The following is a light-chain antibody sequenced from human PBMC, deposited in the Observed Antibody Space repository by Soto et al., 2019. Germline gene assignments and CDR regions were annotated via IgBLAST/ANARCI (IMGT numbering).Light chain of an antibody. CDR3: FSYTSEGTRV. CDR1: SSDVGGYNF. Sequence: QSALTQPASVSGSPGQSITISCTGTSSDVGGYNFVSWYQQHPDKAPKLIIYEVSDRPSGVSNRFSGSKSGNTASLTISGLQTEDEAEYYCFSYTSEGTRVFGGGTKVTVL. J-gene: IGLJ3*02. V-gene: IGLV2-14*01. CDR2: EVS.